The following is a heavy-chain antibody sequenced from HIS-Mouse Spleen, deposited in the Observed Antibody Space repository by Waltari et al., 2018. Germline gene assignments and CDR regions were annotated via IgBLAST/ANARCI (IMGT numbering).Heavy chain of an antibody. J-gene: IGHJ4*02. V-gene: IGHV4-39*01. Sequence: QLQLQESRPGLVKPSETLSLTCTVAGGSISSSSYYLGWIRQPPGKGLEWIGSIDYSGSTYYNPSLKSRVTISVDTSKNQFSRKLSSVTAADTAVYYCARRVVRGVIDYWGQGTLVTVSS. CDR1: GGSISSSSYY. CDR2: IDYSGST. D-gene: IGHD3-10*01. CDR3: ARRVVRGVIDY.